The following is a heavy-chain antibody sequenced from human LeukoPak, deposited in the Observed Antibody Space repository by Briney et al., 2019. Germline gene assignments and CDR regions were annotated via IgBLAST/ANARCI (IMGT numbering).Heavy chain of an antibody. D-gene: IGHD1-26*01. V-gene: IGHV4-34*01. CDR1: GESLNGHY. CDR3: AKNGQSGFSFDP. J-gene: IGHJ5*02. Sequence: SETLSLTCAVYGESLNGHYWSWIRQSPGKGLEWIGEGNDSGGTEYNPSLKSRVTISADTSRNQFSLKLSSVTAADTAVYHCAKNGQSGFSFDPWGQGTLVTVSS. CDR2: GNDSGGT.